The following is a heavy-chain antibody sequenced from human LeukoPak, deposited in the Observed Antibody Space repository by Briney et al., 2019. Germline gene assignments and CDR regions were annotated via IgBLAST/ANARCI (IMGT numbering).Heavy chain of an antibody. J-gene: IGHJ3*02. V-gene: IGHV1-18*01. D-gene: IGHD6-19*01. CDR3: ARFGLGKHVEVAGIPFDI. CDR2: ISAYNGNT. CDR1: GYSFTSNV. Sequence: ASVKVSCKASGYSFTSNVISWVRQAPGQGLEWMGWISAYNGNTNYAQKLQGRVTMTTDTSTSTAYMELRSLRSDDTAVYYCARFGLGKHVEVAGIPFDIWGQGTMVTVSS.